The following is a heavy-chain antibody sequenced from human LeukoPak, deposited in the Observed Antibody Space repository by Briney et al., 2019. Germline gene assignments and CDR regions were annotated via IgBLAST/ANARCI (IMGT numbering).Heavy chain of an antibody. CDR3: ARQGGSNSPYYYYYMDV. D-gene: IGHD6-13*01. CDR1: GYSISSGYY. CDR2: IYHSGTT. V-gene: IGHV4-38-2*01. Sequence: PSETLSLTCAVSGYSISSGYYWGWFRQPPGKGPEWIGCIYHSGTTYYNPSLKSRVTISVDTSKNQFPPMISSVTAADTAVYYCARQGGSNSPYYYYYMDVWGKGTTVTVSS. J-gene: IGHJ6*03.